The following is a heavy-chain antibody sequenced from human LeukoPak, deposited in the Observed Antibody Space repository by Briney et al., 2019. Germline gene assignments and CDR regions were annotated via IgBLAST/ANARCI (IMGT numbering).Heavy chain of an antibody. CDR3: ARDSGDIYL. CDR2: INPNSGGT. CDR1: GYTFTDYY. V-gene: IGHV1-2*02. D-gene: IGHD2-2*02. J-gene: IGHJ4*02. Sequence: ASVKVSCKVSGYTFTDYYMHWVQQAPGKGLEWMGWINPNSGGTNYAQKFQGRVTMTRDTSISTAYMELSRLRSDDTAVYYCARDSGDIYLWGQGTLVTVSS.